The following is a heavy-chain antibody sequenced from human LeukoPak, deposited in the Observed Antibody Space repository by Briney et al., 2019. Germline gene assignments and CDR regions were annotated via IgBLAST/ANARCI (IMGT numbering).Heavy chain of an antibody. V-gene: IGHV1-2*02. J-gene: IGHJ4*02. CDR1: GYILTAYY. CDR2: INPNNGGT. Sequence: ASLKVSCKASGYILTAYYLHWVRQAPGLGREWMGWINPNNGGTMHAQKFQGRLTMTLDTSISTLYMELSSLTSDDTAVYYCARDDRATHDYWGQGTLVTVSS. CDR3: ARDDRATHDY.